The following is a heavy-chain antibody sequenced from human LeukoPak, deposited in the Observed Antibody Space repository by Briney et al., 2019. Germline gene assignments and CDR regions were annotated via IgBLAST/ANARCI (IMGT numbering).Heavy chain of an antibody. CDR1: GGSISSSTYY. D-gene: IGHD3-3*01. V-gene: IGHV4-39*01. CDR2: IYYSGNT. CDR3: AVDFGSHRVVY. Sequence: PSETLSLTCTVSGGSISSSTYYWGWVRQPPGKGLEWIGSIYYSGNTYYNPSLNSRVTSSLDTSKNQYSLRLSSVTAADTAVYYCAVDFGSHRVVYWGQGSLVTVSS. J-gene: IGHJ4*01.